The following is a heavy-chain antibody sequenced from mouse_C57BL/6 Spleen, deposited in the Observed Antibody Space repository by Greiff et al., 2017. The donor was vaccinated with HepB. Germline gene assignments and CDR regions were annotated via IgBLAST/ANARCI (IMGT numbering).Heavy chain of an antibody. D-gene: IGHD1-3*01. CDR2: IDPSGRYT. V-gene: IGHV1-50*01. J-gene: IGHJ2*01. CDR1: GYTFTSYW. Sequence: QVKLQQPGAELVKPGASVKLSCQASGYTFTSYWMQWVKQRPAQGLEWIGEIDPSGRYTNYNQKFKGKCTLTVDTSSSTAYMQLSSLTSEDSAVYYCARRMNEQWDYWGQGTTLTVSS. CDR3: ARRMNEQWDY.